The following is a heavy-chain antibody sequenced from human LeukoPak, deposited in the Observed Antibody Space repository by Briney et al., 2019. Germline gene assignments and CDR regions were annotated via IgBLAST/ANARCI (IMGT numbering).Heavy chain of an antibody. CDR2: ISYDGNNK. V-gene: IGHV3-30-3*02. CDR3: ANDY. CDR1: GFTFSRYS. Sequence: PGGSLRLSCAVSGFTFSRYSMHWVRQAPGKGLEWVAVISYDGNNKYYANSVKGRFTMSRDNSKNTMYLQMNSLRAEDTAVYYCANDYWGQGTLVTVSS. J-gene: IGHJ4*02.